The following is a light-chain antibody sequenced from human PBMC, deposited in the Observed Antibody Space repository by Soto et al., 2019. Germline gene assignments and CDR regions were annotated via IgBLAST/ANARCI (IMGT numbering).Light chain of an antibody. J-gene: IGKJ4*02. CDR3: QHHYSTPPA. V-gene: IGKV4-1*01. CDR2: WAS. CDR1: QSILYSSNNKNY. Sequence: DIVMTQSPDSLAVSLGERATINCKSSQSILYSSNNKNYLTWYQQKPGQPPRLLIYWASTRESGVPDRFSGRGSVTDFTLTISSLQAEDVAVYYCQHHYSTPPAFGGGTKVEIK.